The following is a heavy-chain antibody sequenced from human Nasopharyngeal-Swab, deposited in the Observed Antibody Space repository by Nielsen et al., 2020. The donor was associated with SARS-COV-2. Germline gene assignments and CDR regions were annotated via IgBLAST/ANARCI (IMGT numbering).Heavy chain of an antibody. CDR3: ARDAYDILTGYSTVDDAFDI. D-gene: IGHD3-9*01. V-gene: IGHV1-18*01. J-gene: IGHJ3*02. Sequence: SVKVSCMASGYTFTSYGISWVRQAPGQGLEWMGWISAYNGNTNYAQKLQGRVTMTTDTSTSTAYMELRSLRSDDTAVYYCARDAYDILTGYSTVDDAFDIWGQGTMVTVSS. CDR2: ISAYNGNT. CDR1: GYTFTSYG.